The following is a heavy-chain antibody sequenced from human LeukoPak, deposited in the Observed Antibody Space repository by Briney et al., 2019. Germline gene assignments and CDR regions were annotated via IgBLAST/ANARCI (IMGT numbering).Heavy chain of an antibody. CDR1: GYTFTSYD. Sequence: ASVKVSCKASGYTFTSYDINWVRQATGQGLEWMGWMNPKSGNTGYAQKFQGRVTMTRNTSISTAYMELSSLRSEDTAVYYCARGRISGSLNDYWGQGTLVTVSS. J-gene: IGHJ4*02. CDR3: ARGRISGSLNDY. CDR2: MNPKSGNT. D-gene: IGHD5-12*01. V-gene: IGHV1-8*01.